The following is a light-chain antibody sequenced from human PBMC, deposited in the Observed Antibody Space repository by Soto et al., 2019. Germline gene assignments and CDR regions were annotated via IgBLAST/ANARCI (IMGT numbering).Light chain of an antibody. V-gene: IGLV2-14*01. CDR2: DVS. J-gene: IGLJ1*01. Sequence: QSVRTQPASVSGSPGQSITISCTGTSSDVGGYNYVSWYQQHPGKAPKLMIYDVSNRPSGVSNRFSGSKSGNTASLTISGLQVEDEAHYYCSSNTSTSTYVFGTGTKVTV. CDR3: SSNTSTSTYV. CDR1: SSDVGGYNY.